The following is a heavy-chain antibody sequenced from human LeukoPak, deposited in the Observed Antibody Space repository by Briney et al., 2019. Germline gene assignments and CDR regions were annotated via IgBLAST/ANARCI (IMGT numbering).Heavy chain of an antibody. CDR1: GYTFTAYY. CDR2: VSPNNGGT. Sequence: ASVKVSCKASGYTFTAYYIHWVRQAPGQRLEWMGWVSPNNGGTNYAQKLQGRVTMTTDTSTSTAYMELRSLRSDDTAVYYCARVQVGAFDIWGQGTMVTVSS. V-gene: IGHV1-18*04. J-gene: IGHJ3*02. CDR3: ARVQVGAFDI. D-gene: IGHD1-1*01.